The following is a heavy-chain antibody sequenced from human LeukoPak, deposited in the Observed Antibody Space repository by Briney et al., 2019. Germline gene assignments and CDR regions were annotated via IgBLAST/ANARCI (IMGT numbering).Heavy chain of an antibody. J-gene: IGHJ5*02. CDR1: GYTFTCYY. CDR2: INPNSGGT. CDR3: ARVSIVVVPAAWFDP. V-gene: IGHV1-2*02. Sequence: ASVKVSCKASGYTFTCYYMHWVRQAPGQGLEWMGWINPNSGGTNYAQKFQGRVTMTRDTSISTAYMELSRLRSDETAVYYCARVSIVVVPAAWFDPWGQGTLVTVSS. D-gene: IGHD2-2*01.